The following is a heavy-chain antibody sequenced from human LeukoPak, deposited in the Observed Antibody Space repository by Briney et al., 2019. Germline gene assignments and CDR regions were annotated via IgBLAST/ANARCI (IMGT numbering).Heavy chain of an antibody. CDR2: IYTSGST. Sequence: PSETLSLTCTVSGGSISSYYWSCIRQPAGKGLEWIGRIYTSGSTNYNPSLKSRVTMSVDTSKNQFSLKLSSVTAADTAVYYCARDLPYGSGSYADYYFDYWGQGTLVTVSS. D-gene: IGHD3-10*01. CDR3: ARDLPYGSGSYADYYFDY. J-gene: IGHJ4*02. CDR1: GGSISSYY. V-gene: IGHV4-4*07.